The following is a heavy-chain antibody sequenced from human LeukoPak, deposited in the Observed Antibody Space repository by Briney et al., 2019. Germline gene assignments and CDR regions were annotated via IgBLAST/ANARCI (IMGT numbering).Heavy chain of an antibody. CDR1: GGSISSGGYY. CDR3: AGLTSSRRAFDI. CDR2: IYYSGST. Sequence: PSETLSLTCTVSGGSISSGGYYWSWIRQHPGKGLEWIGYIYYSGSTYYNPSLKSRVTISVDTSKNQFSLKLSSVTAADTAVYYCAGLTSSRRAFDIWGQGTMVTVSS. V-gene: IGHV4-31*03. D-gene: IGHD4/OR15-4a*01. J-gene: IGHJ3*02.